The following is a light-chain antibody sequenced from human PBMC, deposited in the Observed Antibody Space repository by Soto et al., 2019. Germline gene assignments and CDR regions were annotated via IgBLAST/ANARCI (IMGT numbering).Light chain of an antibody. V-gene: IGKV3-15*01. CDR3: QQYHDWPPIT. Sequence: EIVMTQSPATLSVSPGEGVTLSCRASQSVSSDLAWYQQKPGQSPRLLMYGASTRATDIPARFSGGGSGTEFNLTISSLQSEDVAIYYCQQYHDWPPITFGPGTKVDIK. CDR1: QSVSSD. CDR2: GAS. J-gene: IGKJ3*01.